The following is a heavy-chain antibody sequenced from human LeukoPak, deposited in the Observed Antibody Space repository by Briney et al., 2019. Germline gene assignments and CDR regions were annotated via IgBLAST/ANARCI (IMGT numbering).Heavy chain of an antibody. CDR3: ARVLSYYYCYMDV. CDR2: INWNGDST. CDR1: GFTFDDYG. Sequence: GGSLRLSCAASGFTFDDYGLSWVRQAPGKGLEWVSGINWNGDSTGYADSVKGRFTISRDNAKKSLHLQMNSLRAEDTALYYCARVLSYYYCYMDVWGKGTTVTVSS. V-gene: IGHV3-20*04. J-gene: IGHJ6*03.